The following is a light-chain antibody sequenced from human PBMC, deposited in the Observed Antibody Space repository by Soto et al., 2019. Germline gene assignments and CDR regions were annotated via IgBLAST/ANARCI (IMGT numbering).Light chain of an antibody. V-gene: IGKV3-20*01. CDR3: QQYGTSPLT. CDR2: GAS. CDR1: QSVNNDY. Sequence: ETSLTQSPVTLSLSPGETATLSCRASQSVNNDYLAWYQQRPGLAPRLLIFGASGRATGIPDRFSGSGSGTDFTLTISRLEPEDFAIYYCQQYGTSPLTFGGGTKVDIK. J-gene: IGKJ4*01.